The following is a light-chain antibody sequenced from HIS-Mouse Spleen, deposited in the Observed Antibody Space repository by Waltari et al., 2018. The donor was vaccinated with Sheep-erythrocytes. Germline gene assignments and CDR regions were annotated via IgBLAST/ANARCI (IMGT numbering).Light chain of an antibody. CDR1: QSISSY. CDR3: QQSYSTPQFT. CDR2: AAS. J-gene: IGKJ3*01. Sequence: IQMTQPPSSLSASLGDRVPTPCRASQSISSYLNWYQQKPGKAPKLLIYAASSLQSGVPSRFSGSGSGTDFTLTISSLQPEDFATYYCQQSYSTPQFTFGPGTKVDIK. V-gene: IGKV1-39*01.